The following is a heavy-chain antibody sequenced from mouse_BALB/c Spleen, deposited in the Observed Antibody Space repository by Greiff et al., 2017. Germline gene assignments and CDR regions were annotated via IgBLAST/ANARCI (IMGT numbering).Heavy chain of an antibody. CDR1: GFTFSSFG. CDR2: ISSGSRTI. CDR3: ARAVYYDYDVGYAMDY. Sequence: EVQVVESGGGLVQPGGSRKLSCAASGFTFSSFGMHWVRQAPEKGLEWVAYISSGSRTIYYADTVKGRFTIARDNPKNTLFLQMTSLRSEDTAMYYYARAVYYDYDVGYAMDYWGQGTSVTVSS. V-gene: IGHV5-17*02. D-gene: IGHD2-4*01. J-gene: IGHJ4*01.